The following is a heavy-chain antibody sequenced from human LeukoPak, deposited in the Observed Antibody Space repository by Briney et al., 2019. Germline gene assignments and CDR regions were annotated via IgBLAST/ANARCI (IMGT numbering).Heavy chain of an antibody. V-gene: IGHV4-39*01. D-gene: IGHD2-15*01. CDR3: ASGYCSGGSCGGLYYYYGMDV. J-gene: IGHJ6*02. CDR1: GGSISSSSYY. CDR2: IYYSGST. Sequence: SETLSLTCTVSGGSISSSSYYWGWIRQPPGKGLEWIGCIYYSGSTYYNPSLKSRVTISVDTPKNQFSLKLSSVTAADTAVYYCASGYCSGGSCGGLYYYYGMDVWGQGTTVTVSS.